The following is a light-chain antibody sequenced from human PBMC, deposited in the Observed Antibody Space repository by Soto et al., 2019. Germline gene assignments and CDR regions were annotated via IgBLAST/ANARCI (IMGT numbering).Light chain of an antibody. CDR2: EVN. Sequence: QSALTQPASVSGSPGQSITISCTGTSRDIGLYNLVSWYQQLPGKAPKLIIYEVNERPSGISDRFSGSKSGNTASLTISGLQDEDEADYYCCSYVGSSIVMFGGGTQLTVL. CDR1: SRDIGLYNL. J-gene: IGLJ3*02. CDR3: CSYVGSSIVM. V-gene: IGLV2-23*02.